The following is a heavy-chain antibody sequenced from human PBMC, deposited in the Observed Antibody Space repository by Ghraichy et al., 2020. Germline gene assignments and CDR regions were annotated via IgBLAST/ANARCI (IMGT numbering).Heavy chain of an antibody. CDR1: GGSISGGGYY. J-gene: IGHJ1*01. Sequence: SETLSLTCTVSGGSISGGGYYWNWIRQHPGKGLEWIGYIYYSGSTYYNPSLNRRVTISIETSKNQFSLKLSSVTAADTAVYYCARSASFRSSPFHHWGQGTLVTVSS. CDR2: IYYSGST. CDR3: ARSASFRSSPFHH. D-gene: IGHD3-10*01. V-gene: IGHV4-31*03.